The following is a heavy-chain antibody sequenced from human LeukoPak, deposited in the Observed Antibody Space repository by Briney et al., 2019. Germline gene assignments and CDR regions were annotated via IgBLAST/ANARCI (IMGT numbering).Heavy chain of an antibody. J-gene: IGHJ5*02. Sequence: SETLSLTCSVSGGSISSYYWSWIGQPPGKGLEWIGYIYYSGSTNYNPSLKSRVTISVDTSKNQFSLRLSSVTAADTAVYYCARGGDILTGLNWFDPWGQGTLVTVSS. CDR3: ARGGDILTGLNWFDP. CDR1: GGSISSYY. CDR2: IYYSGST. V-gene: IGHV4-59*01. D-gene: IGHD3-9*01.